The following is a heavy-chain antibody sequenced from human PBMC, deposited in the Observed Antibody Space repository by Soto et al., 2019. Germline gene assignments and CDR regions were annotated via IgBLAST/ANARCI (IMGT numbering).Heavy chain of an antibody. CDR1: GFSIISGGYY. J-gene: IGHJ5*02. Sequence: SETLSLTCPFSGFSIISGGYYWSWIRQNPGKGLEWIGYIYNSGSTYYNPSLKSRVTISVDTSKNQFSLKLTSVTAADTAVYYCARDPAPWGQGTLVTVSS. CDR3: ARDPAP. CDR2: IYNSGST. V-gene: IGHV4-31*03.